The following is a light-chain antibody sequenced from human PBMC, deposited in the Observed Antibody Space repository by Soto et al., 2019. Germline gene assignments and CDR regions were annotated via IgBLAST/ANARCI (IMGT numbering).Light chain of an antibody. Sequence: EIVLTHSPGTLGLSPGERATLSGRASQSVSIKLAWYQQRPGQAPRLLIYDTSTRATGIPARFSGSGSGTEFTLTISSLQSEDFAVYYCQQYNNWPPITFGQGTRLEI. CDR2: DTS. CDR1: QSVSIK. J-gene: IGKJ5*01. V-gene: IGKV3-15*01. CDR3: QQYNNWPPIT.